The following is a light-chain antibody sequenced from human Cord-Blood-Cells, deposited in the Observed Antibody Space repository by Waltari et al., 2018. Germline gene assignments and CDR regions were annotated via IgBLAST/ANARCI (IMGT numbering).Light chain of an antibody. CDR2: KDS. CDR1: VLAKKY. Sequence: SYELTQPSSVSVSPGQPARIPCPGEVLAKKYARWFQQKPGQAPVLVIYKDSERPPGIPERFSGSSSGTTVTLTISGAQVEDEADYYCYSAADNNLVFGGGTKLTVL. V-gene: IGLV3-27*01. CDR3: YSAADNNLV. J-gene: IGLJ3*02.